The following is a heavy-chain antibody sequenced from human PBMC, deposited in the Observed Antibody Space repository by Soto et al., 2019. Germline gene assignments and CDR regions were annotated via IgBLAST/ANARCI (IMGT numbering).Heavy chain of an antibody. J-gene: IGHJ6*03. D-gene: IGHD4-17*01. V-gene: IGHV3-23*01. CDR2: ISRSGANT. CDR3: AKDLQDGDYYYYYMDV. Sequence: GGSLRLSCAASGFTFSSYAMNWVRQAPGKGLERVSVISRSGANTYYADSVKGRFTISRDNSKNTLYLQMNSLRAEDTAVYYCAKDLQDGDYYYYYMDVWGKGTTVTVSS. CDR1: GFTFSSYA.